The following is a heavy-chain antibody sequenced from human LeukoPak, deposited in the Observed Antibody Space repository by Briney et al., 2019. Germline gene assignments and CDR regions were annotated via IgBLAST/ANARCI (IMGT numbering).Heavy chain of an antibody. CDR1: GFTFSSYR. D-gene: IGHD3-22*01. CDR3: ARYESSGSRWEYAFDI. Sequence: GGSLRLSCAASGFTFSSYRMNWVRQAPGKGLEWVSYISSSSSTIYYADSVKGRFTISRDNAKNSLYLQMNSLRAEDTAVYYCARYESSGSRWEYAFDIWGQGTMVTVSS. J-gene: IGHJ3*02. CDR2: ISSSSSTI. V-gene: IGHV3-48*01.